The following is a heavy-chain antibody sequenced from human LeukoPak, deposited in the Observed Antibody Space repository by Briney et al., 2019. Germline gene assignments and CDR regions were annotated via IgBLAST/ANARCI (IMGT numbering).Heavy chain of an antibody. CDR2: IIPILGIA. J-gene: IGHJ5*02. CDR1: GGTFSSYA. CDR3: ARVGGSGWYKDWFDP. V-gene: IGHV1-69*04. Sequence: GASVKVSCKASGGTFSSYAISWVRQAPGQGLEWMGRIIPILGIANYAQKFQGRVTITADKSTSTAYMELSSLRSEDTAVYYCARVGGSGWYKDWFDPWGQGTLVTVSS. D-gene: IGHD6-19*01.